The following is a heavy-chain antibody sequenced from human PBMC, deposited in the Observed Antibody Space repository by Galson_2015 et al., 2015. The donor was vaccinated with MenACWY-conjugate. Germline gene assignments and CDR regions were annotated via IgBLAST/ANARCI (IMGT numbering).Heavy chain of an antibody. Sequence: SLRLSCAASGFTFSSYAMHWVRQAPGKGLEYVSAISSNGGSTYYADSVKGRFTISRNNSKNTLYLQMSSLRAEDTAVYYCVKDKAPPRPDRVVVVVVANEAFDIWGQGTMVTVSS. CDR3: VKDKAPPRPDRVVVVVVANEAFDI. D-gene: IGHD2-15*01. V-gene: IGHV3-64D*06. J-gene: IGHJ3*02. CDR2: ISSNGGST. CDR1: GFTFSSYA.